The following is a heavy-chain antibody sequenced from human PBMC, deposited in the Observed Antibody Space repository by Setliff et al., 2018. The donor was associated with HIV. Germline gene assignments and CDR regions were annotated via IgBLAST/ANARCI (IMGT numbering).Heavy chain of an antibody. V-gene: IGHV1-18*01. J-gene: IGHJ4*02. CDR1: GYSFTTFG. CDR3: ARAGAVMTAHFDF. D-gene: IGHD2-21*02. CDR2: ISGYNDNT. Sequence: ASVKVSCKASGYSFTTFGITWVRQAPGQGLEWMGWISGYNDNTNYAQKYQGRVTLTTDTSTNTAYMELRRLISDDTAVYYCARAGAVMTAHFDFWGQGPRSPSPQ.